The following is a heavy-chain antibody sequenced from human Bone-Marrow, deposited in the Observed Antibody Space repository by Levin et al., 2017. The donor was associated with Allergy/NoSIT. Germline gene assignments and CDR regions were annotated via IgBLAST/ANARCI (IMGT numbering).Heavy chain of an antibody. J-gene: IGHJ4*02. CDR3: ARTVVPEY. CDR2: IGDDGENT. V-gene: IGHV3-23*01. Sequence: GGSLRLSCAASGFTFSSFAMSWVRQAPGKGLEWVSTIGDDGENTYYADSVKGRFTISRDNSKNTLFLQMNSLRAGDTAVYYCARTVVPEYWGQGTLVTVSS. CDR1: GFTFSSFA. D-gene: IGHD4-23*01.